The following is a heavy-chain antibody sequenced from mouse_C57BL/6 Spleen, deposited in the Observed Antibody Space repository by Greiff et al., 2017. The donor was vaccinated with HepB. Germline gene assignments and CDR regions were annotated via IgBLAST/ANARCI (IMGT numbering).Heavy chain of an antibody. J-gene: IGHJ2*01. D-gene: IGHD2-4*01. CDR2: IYPGDGDT. CDR3: ARGRMITTWDY. Sequence: VQLQQSGPELVKPGASVKISCKASGYAFSSSWMNWVKQRPGKGLEWIGRIYPGDGDTNYNGKFKGKATLTADKSSSTAYMQLSSLTSEDSAVYFCARGRMITTWDYWGQGTTLTVSS. V-gene: IGHV1-82*01. CDR1: GYAFSSSW.